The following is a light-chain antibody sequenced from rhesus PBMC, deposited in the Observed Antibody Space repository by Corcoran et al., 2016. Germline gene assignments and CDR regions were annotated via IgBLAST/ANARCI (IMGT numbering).Light chain of an antibody. CDR2: AAS. Sequence: DIQMTQSPSSLSASVGDTVTITCQASQGISNNLAWYQQKPGNDPKLLICAASNLQSGVPSRFSGSGSGTDFTLTISSLKPEDFAVYYGQQHNSYPLTFGGGTKVEIK. J-gene: IGKJ4*01. CDR1: QGISNN. CDR3: QQHNSYPLT. V-gene: IGKV1-33*01.